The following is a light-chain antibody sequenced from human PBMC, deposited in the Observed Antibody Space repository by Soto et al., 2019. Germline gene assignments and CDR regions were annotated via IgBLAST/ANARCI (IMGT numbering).Light chain of an antibody. CDR2: GAS. CDR3: LQYNSYPFT. V-gene: IGKV1-17*03. J-gene: IGKJ4*01. CDR1: QGISNS. Sequence: DIPMTQSPSAMSASLGDRVTITCRASQGISNSLAWFQQKPGRVPKRLIYGASTLQSWAPSRFSGSASGAAFTLTISSLQPEDFATYYCLQYNSYPFTFGGGTKVEIK.